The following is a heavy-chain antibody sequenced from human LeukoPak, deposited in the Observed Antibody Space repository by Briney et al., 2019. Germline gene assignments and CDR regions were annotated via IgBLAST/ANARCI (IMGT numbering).Heavy chain of an antibody. CDR3: AKYAHGVYYNGYH. D-gene: IGHD3-22*01. CDR2: ISYDGSNK. V-gene: IGHV3-30-3*02. J-gene: IGHJ5*02. CDR1: GFTFSSYA. Sequence: GGSLKLSCAASGFTFSSYAMYWVRQAPGKGLEWVAVISYDGSNKYYADSVKGRFTISRDNSKNTLYLQMNNLRAEDTAVYYCAKYAHGVYYNGYHWGQGTLVTVTS.